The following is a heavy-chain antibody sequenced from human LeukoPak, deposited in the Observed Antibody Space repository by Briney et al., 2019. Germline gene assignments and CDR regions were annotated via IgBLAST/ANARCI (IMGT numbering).Heavy chain of an antibody. CDR1: GYSISSGYC. Sequence: PSETLSLTCTVSGYSISSGYCWGWIRQPPRKGLEWIGSIDHSGSTYYNPSLKSRVTTSVDTSKNQFSLKLSSVTAADTAVYYCARRNQTLFDYGGQGPLVTVSA. CDR3: ARRNQTLFDY. J-gene: IGHJ4*02. CDR2: IDHSGST. V-gene: IGHV4-38-2*02. D-gene: IGHD1-14*01.